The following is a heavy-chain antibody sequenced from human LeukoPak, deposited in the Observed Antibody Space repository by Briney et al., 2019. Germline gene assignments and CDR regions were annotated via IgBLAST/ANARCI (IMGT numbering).Heavy chain of an antibody. Sequence: ASVKVSCKASGYTFTGYYMHWVRQAPGQGLEWMGWINPNSGGTNYAQKFQGRVTMTRDTSISTAYMELSRLRSDDTAVYYCARGAGLRFLEWLLMDYWGQGTLVTVSS. J-gene: IGHJ4*02. CDR2: INPNSGGT. CDR3: ARGAGLRFLEWLLMDY. D-gene: IGHD3-3*01. CDR1: GYTFTGYY. V-gene: IGHV1-2*02.